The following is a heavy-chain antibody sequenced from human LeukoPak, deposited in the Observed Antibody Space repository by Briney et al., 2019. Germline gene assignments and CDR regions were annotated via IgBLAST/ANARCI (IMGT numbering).Heavy chain of an antibody. Sequence: PSETLSLTCTVSGGPISTSNYYWGWIRQPPGEGLEWIGSIYYSGNTYYNASLKSQVSISIDTSKNQFSLRLTSVTAADTAVYYCARQTGSGLFILPGGQGTLVTVSS. V-gene: IGHV4-39*01. CDR3: ARQTGSGLFILP. CDR2: IYYSGNT. CDR1: GGPISTSNYY. D-gene: IGHD3/OR15-3a*01. J-gene: IGHJ4*02.